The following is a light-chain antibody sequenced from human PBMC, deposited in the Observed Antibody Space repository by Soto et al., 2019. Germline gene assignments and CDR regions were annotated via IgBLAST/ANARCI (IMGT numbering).Light chain of an antibody. CDR3: SSYTSRPTLFV. CDR1: SSDVGGYNY. CDR2: EVS. V-gene: IGLV2-14*01. J-gene: IGLJ1*01. Sequence: QYVLTQPASVSGSPGQSITISCTGTSSDVGGYNYVSWYQQHPGKAPKLVIFEVSIRPSGVSIRFSGSKSGNTASLTISGLQTEDEADYYCSSYTSRPTLFVFGSGTKLTVL.